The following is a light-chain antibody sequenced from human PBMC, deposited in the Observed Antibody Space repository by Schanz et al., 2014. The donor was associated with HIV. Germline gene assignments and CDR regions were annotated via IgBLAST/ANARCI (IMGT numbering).Light chain of an antibody. CDR2: GNS. V-gene: IGLV1-40*01. J-gene: IGLJ3*02. CDR1: SSNIGAGYD. Sequence: QSVLTQPPSVSGAPGQGVTISCTGSSSNIGAGYDVHWYQQLPGTAPKLLIYGNSNRPSGVPDRFSGSKSGTSASLVITGLRSEDEADYYCGAWDDSLSGQVFGGGTKLTVL. CDR3: GAWDDSLSGQV.